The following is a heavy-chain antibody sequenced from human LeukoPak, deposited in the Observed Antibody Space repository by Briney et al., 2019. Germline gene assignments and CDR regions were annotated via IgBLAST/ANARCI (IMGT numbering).Heavy chain of an antibody. CDR3: ARGSLRYFDWLRHYNWFDP. CDR1: GGSFSGYY. D-gene: IGHD3-9*01. Sequence: SETLSLTCAVYGGSFSGYYWSWIRQPPGKGLEWIGEINHSGSTNYNPSLKGRVTISVDTSKNQFSLKLSSVTAADTAVYYCARGSLRYFDWLRHYNWFDPWGQGTLVTVSS. J-gene: IGHJ5*02. CDR2: INHSGST. V-gene: IGHV4-34*01.